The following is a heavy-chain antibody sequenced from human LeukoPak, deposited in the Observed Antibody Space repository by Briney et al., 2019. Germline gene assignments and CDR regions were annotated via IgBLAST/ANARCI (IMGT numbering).Heavy chain of an antibody. Sequence: PSETLSLTCTVSGDSISSNNYYWGWIRQPPGKGLEWIGSIYYSGSTYYNPSLKGRLTISADTTKNQFSLKLSSVTAADTAVYYCARLGSGYSYATSSISHNNFDYWGQGTLVTVSS. V-gene: IGHV4-39*01. CDR2: IYYSGST. D-gene: IGHD5-18*01. CDR1: GDSISSNNYY. J-gene: IGHJ4*02. CDR3: ARLGSGYSYATSSISHNNFDY.